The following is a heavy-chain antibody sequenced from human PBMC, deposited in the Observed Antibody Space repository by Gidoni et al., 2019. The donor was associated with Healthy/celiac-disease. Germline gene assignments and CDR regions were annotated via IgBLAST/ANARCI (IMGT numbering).Heavy chain of an antibody. CDR3: ARDLGTDAH. CDR2: ISYDGSNK. CDR1: GFTFSSYA. J-gene: IGHJ4*02. V-gene: IGHV3-30-3*01. Sequence: VQLVESVGGVVQSGRSLRLSCAASGFTFSSYAMHWVRQAPGKGLEWVAVISYDGSNKYYADSVKGRFTISRDNSKNTLYLQMNSLRAEDTAVYYCARDLGTDAHWGQGTLVTVSS. D-gene: IGHD1-1*01.